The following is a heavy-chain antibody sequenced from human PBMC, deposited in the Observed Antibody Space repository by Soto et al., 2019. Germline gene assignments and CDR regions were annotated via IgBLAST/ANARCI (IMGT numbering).Heavy chain of an antibody. CDR3: ARGGAYNGGWFS. D-gene: IGHD6-19*01. V-gene: IGHV3-74*01. J-gene: IGHJ4*02. CDR2: LISDGSIT. CDR1: GFTFSGYW. Sequence: EVQLVESGGGLVQPGGSLRLSCAASGFTFSGYWMHWVRQSPGKGLVWVSRLISDGSITSYADSVKGRFTISRDNAKNTLYLQMNSLRAEDTAVYFCARGGAYNGGWFSWGPGTLVTVSS.